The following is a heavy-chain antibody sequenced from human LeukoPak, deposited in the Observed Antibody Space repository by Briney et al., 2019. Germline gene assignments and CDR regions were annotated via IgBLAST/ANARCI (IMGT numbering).Heavy chain of an antibody. D-gene: IGHD2-21*02. CDR3: ANLVTPVGGY. CDR1: GFTFSNYA. CDR2: ISDSGGST. J-gene: IGHJ4*02. V-gene: IGHV3-23*01. Sequence: PGGSLRLSCAASGFTFSNYAMSWVRQAPGKGLEWVSTISDSGGSTYYADSVKGRFTISRDNSKNTLYLQMNYLRAEDTAVYYCANLVTPVGGYWGQGTLVTVSS.